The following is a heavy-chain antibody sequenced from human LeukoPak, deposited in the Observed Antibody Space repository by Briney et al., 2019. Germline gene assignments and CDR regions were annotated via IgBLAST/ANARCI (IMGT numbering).Heavy chain of an antibody. CDR3: ARVPLYYYYGMDV. J-gene: IGHJ6*02. V-gene: IGHV1-2*02. CDR2: INPSSGGT. CDR1: GYTFTGYY. Sequence: ASVKVSCKASGYTFTGYYMHWVRQAPGQGLEWMGWINPSSGGTNYAQKFQGRVTMTRDTSISTAYMELSRLRSDDTAVYYCARVPLYYYYGMDVWGQGTTVTVSS.